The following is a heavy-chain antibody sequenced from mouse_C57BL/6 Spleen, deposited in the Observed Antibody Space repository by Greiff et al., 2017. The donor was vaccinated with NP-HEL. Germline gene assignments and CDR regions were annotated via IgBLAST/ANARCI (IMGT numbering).Heavy chain of an antibody. D-gene: IGHD2-3*01. CDR2: IWWDDDK. J-gene: IGHJ3*01. Sequence: QVTLKVSGPGILQPSQTLSLTCSFSGFSLSTFGMGVGWIRQPSGKGLEWLAHIWWDDDKYYNPALKSRLTISKDTSKNQVFLKIANVDTADTATYYCARIERGYDGYYVPFAYWGQGTLVTVSA. CDR1: GFSLSTFGMG. V-gene: IGHV8-8*01. CDR3: ARIERGYDGYYVPFAY.